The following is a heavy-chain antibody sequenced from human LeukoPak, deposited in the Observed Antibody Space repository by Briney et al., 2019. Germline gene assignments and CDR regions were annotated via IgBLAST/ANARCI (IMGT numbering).Heavy chain of an antibody. CDR1: GFTFTTAW. V-gene: IGHV3-15*04. CDR3: ARGEYPHAFDI. CDR2: IESQSDGEST. J-gene: IGHJ3*02. D-gene: IGHD2-2*02. Sequence: GGSLRLSYTASGFTFTTAWMSWVRQAPGKGLEWVGRIESQSDGESTHYAAPVKGRFTISRDNAKNTLYLQMNSLRAEDTALYYCARGEYPHAFDIWGQGTMVSVSS.